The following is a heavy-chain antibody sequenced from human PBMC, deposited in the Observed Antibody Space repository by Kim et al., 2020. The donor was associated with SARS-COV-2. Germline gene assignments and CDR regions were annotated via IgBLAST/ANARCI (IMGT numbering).Heavy chain of an antibody. D-gene: IGHD3-16*01. Sequence: TIYNPTLESRVTISVDTSRNQFSLELTSVTAADTAVYYCARAPSAKPFFDYWGQGALVTVSS. V-gene: IGHV4-59*01. CDR3: ARAPSAKPFFDY. CDR2: T. J-gene: IGHJ4*02.